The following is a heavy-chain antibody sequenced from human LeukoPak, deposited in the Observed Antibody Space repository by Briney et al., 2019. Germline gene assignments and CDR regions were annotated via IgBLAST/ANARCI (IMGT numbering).Heavy chain of an antibody. Sequence: GGSLRLPCAASGFTFSSYWMNWVRQAPGKGLVWVSHINSDGSWTGYADSVKGRFTISKDNAKNTVSLQMNNLRAEDTAVYYCVTFYETYWGRGTLVTVSS. J-gene: IGHJ4*02. CDR3: VTFYETY. D-gene: IGHD2/OR15-2a*01. V-gene: IGHV3-74*01. CDR2: INSDGSWT. CDR1: GFTFSSYW.